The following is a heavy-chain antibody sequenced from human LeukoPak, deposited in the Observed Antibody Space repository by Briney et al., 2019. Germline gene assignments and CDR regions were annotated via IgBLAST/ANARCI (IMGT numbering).Heavy chain of an antibody. Sequence: SETLSLTCTVSGYSISSGYYWGWIRPPPGKGLEWIGSIYHSGSTYYNPSLKSRVTISVDTSKNQFSLKLSSVTAADTAVYYCARTYSSSWYEPYYYYYYMDVWGKGTTVTVSS. CDR3: ARTYSSSWYEPYYYYYYMDV. D-gene: IGHD6-13*01. J-gene: IGHJ6*03. CDR2: IYHSGST. V-gene: IGHV4-38-2*02. CDR1: GYSISSGYY.